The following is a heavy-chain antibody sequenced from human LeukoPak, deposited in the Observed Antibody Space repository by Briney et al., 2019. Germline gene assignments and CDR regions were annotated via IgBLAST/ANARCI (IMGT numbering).Heavy chain of an antibody. V-gene: IGHV4-30-4*01. CDR3: VRPYYYDSRIDP. D-gene: IGHD3-22*01. CDR1: GGSISSGDYY. Sequence: SSETLSLICTVSGGSISSGDYYWSWIRQPPGKGLEWIGYTYYSGSTYYNPSLKNRVSISVDTSKNQFSLHLRSVTAADTAVYYCVRPYYYDSRIDPWGQGTLVTVSS. J-gene: IGHJ5*02. CDR2: TYYSGST.